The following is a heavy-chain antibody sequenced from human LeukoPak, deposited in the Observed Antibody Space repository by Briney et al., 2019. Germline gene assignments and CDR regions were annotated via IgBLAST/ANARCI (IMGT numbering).Heavy chain of an antibody. Sequence: SETLSLTCTVSGGSISSYYWSWIRQPPGKGLEWIGYIYYSGSTNYNPSLKSRVTISVDRSKNQFSLKLSSVTAADTAVYYCAREVGSYYYGMDVWGQGTTVTVSS. CDR2: IYYSGST. D-gene: IGHD5-12*01. V-gene: IGHV4-59*01. CDR3: AREVGSYYYGMDV. CDR1: GGSISSYY. J-gene: IGHJ6*02.